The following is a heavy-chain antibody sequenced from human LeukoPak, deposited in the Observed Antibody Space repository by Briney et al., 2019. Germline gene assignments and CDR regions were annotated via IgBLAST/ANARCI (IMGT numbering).Heavy chain of an antibody. CDR2: IIPILGIA. Sequence: SVKVSCKASGGTFSSYAISWVRQAPGQGLEWIGRIIPILGIANYAQKFQGRVTITADKSTSTAYMELSSLRSEDTAVYYCARAHITYYYDSSGPRHYYYGMDVWGQGTTVTVSS. CDR3: ARAHITYYYDSSGPRHYYYGMDV. CDR1: GGTFSSYA. D-gene: IGHD3-22*01. J-gene: IGHJ6*02. V-gene: IGHV1-69*04.